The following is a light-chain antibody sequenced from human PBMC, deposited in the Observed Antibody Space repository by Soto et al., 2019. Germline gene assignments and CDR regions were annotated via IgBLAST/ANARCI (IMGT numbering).Light chain of an antibody. J-gene: IGKJ2*01. CDR3: QQYNNWPPYT. CDR2: GAS. V-gene: IGKV3-15*01. Sequence: EILMTPSQATLSVSPGERATLSCRASQSVSNNLAWYQQKPGKAPRLLIFGASIRATGIPARFSGSGSGTEFSLTISSLQSEDFAVYYCQQYNNWPPYTFGQGTKREIK. CDR1: QSVSNN.